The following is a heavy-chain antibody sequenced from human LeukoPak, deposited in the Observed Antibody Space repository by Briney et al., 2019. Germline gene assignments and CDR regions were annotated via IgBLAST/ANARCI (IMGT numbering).Heavy chain of an antibody. J-gene: IGHJ6*02. CDR3: ATWAFYHNLDV. Sequence: PGGSLRLSCAASGFNIGPYAMYWVRRGPGRGLEWVSVIKADGSGKFYSDSVRGRFTTSRDNSKNSLYLQMSSLTSVDTALYYCATWAFYHNLDVQGQGTRVAVSS. D-gene: IGHD1-1*01. CDR2: IKADGSGK. V-gene: IGHV3-43*02. CDR1: GFNIGPYA.